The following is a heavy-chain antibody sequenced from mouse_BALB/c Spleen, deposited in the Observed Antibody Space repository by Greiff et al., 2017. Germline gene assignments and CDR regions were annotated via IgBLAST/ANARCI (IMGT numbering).Heavy chain of an antibody. CDR3: ARDFVTTASWFAY. D-gene: IGHD1-2*01. CDR1: GYTFTSYW. J-gene: IGHJ3*01. Sequence: VQLQQSGAELAKPGASVKMSCKASGYTFTSYWMHWVKQRPGQGLEWIGYINPSTGYTEYNQKFKDKATLTADKSSSTAYMQLSSLTSEDSAVYYCARDFVTTASWFAYWGQGTLVTVSA. CDR2: INPSTGYT. V-gene: IGHV1-7*01.